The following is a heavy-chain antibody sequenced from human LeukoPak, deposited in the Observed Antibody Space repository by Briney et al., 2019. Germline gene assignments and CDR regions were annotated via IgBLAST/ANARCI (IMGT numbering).Heavy chain of an antibody. D-gene: IGHD3-22*01. CDR2: ISAYNGNT. J-gene: IGHJ4*02. CDR3: ARDLSSGTYWAYFDY. Sequence: SVKVSCKASGYTFTSYGISWVRQAPGQGLEWMGWISAYNGNTNYAQKLQGRVTMTTDTSTSTAYMELRSLRSDDTAVYYCARDLSSGTYWAYFDYWGQGTLVTVSS. CDR1: GYTFTSYG. V-gene: IGHV1-18*01.